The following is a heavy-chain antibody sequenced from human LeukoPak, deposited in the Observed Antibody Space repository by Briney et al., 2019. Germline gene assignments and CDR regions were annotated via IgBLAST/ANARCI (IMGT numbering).Heavy chain of an antibody. V-gene: IGHV4-59*01. CDR3: ARGGNYWPQWWFDP. D-gene: IGHD1-26*01. CDR1: GGYISTYY. J-gene: IGHJ5*02. Sequence: SETLSLTCTVSGGYISTYYWSWIRQPPGKGLEWIGYIYYTGSTSYNPSLKSRVTMSLDASKNQFSLELNSVTPADTAVYYCARGGNYWPQWWFDPWGRGTLVSVSS. CDR2: IYYTGST.